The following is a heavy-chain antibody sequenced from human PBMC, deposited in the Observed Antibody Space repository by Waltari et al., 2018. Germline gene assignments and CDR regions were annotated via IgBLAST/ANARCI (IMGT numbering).Heavy chain of an antibody. Sequence: QVQLVESGGGLVKPGGSLRPSCQASGCIFSAYYRRWIRQAPGKGLEWISYISSSGSGVYYADSVKGRFTIARDNTKNSLYLQMSSLRVEDTAVYYCARELRGESGYDLDYWGQGTLVTVSS. J-gene: IGHJ4*02. V-gene: IGHV3-11*01. CDR2: ISSSGSGV. CDR1: GCIFSAYY. CDR3: ARELRGESGYDLDY. D-gene: IGHD5-12*01.